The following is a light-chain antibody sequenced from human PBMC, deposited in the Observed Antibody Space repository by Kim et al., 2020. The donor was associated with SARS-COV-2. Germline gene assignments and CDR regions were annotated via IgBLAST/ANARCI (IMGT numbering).Light chain of an antibody. V-gene: IGKV3-15*01. CDR1: ETVAHK. CDR3: KQYGQWPPWT. Sequence: RGDPVTLSCKAGETVAHKLSWYQQKPGQAPRLLIYDASTRATDIPARFSGTGSETDFTLTISSLQAEDVAIYYCKQYGQWPPWTFGQGTKVDIK. CDR2: DAS. J-gene: IGKJ1*01.